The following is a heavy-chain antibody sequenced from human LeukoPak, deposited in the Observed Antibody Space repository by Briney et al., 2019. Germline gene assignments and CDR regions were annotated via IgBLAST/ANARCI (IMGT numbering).Heavy chain of an antibody. CDR3: ADTLVRGFYFDY. CDR1: GGSISSYY. Sequence: SETLSLTCTVSGGSISSYYWSWIRQPPGKGLEWIGYIYYSGSTYYNPSLKSRVTISVDTSKNQFSLKLTSVTAADTAVYYCADTLVRGFYFDYWGQGTLVTVSS. D-gene: IGHD3-10*01. CDR2: IYYSGST. J-gene: IGHJ4*02. V-gene: IGHV4-59*06.